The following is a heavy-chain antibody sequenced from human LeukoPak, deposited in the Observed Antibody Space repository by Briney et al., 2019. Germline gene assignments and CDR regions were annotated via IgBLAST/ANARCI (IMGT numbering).Heavy chain of an antibody. V-gene: IGHV1-2*02. CDR3: ARFGYYDSSGYSLLNFDY. J-gene: IGHJ4*02. CDR1: GYTLTGYY. CDR2: INPNCGGT. Sequence: ASVKVSCKASGYTLTGYYIHWVRQAPGQGLEWMGWINPNCGGTNYAQKFQGRVTMTRDTSISTAYMELSRLRSDDTAVYYCARFGYYDSSGYSLLNFDYWGQGTLVTVSS. D-gene: IGHD3-22*01.